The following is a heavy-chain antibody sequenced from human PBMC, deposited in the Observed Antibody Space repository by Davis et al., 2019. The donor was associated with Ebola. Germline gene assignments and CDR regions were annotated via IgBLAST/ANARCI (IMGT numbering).Heavy chain of an antibody. V-gene: IGHV6-1*01. CDR1: EDSVSSNSAA. Sequence: SETLSLTCALSEDSVSSNSAAWNWIRQSPSRGLEWLGRTYYRSKWYNDYAVSVKSRITINPDTSKNQFSLQLNSVTPEDTAVYYCARVGGYYYGMDVWGQGTTVTVSS. CDR2: TYYRSKWYN. D-gene: IGHD1-26*01. J-gene: IGHJ6*02. CDR3: ARVGGYYYGMDV.